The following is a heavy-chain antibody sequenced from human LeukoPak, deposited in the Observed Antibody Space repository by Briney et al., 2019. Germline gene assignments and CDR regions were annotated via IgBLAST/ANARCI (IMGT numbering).Heavy chain of an antibody. CDR1: GDSSSSSSSY. CDR2: IYYSGST. V-gene: IGHV4-39*07. J-gene: IGHJ4*02. Sequence: SETLSLTCSVSGDSSSSSSSYWGWIRQPPGKGLEWIGSIYYSGSTYYNPSLKSRVTISVDTSKNQFSLKLSSVTAADTAVYYCAKNYISYYFDYWGQGTLVTVSS. D-gene: IGHD1-7*01. CDR3: AKNYISYYFDY.